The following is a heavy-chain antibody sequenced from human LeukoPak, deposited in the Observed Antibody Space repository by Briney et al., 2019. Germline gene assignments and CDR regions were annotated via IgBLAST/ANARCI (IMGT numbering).Heavy chain of an antibody. CDR2: ISSSSNNI. J-gene: IGHJ5*02. CDR3: ARRGP. V-gene: IGHV3-48*01. Sequence: GGSLRLSCAASGFTFSGYGMHWVRQAPGKGLEWVSYISSSSNNIYYADSVKGRFTISRDDAKNSLYLQMNSLRAEDTAVYYCARRGPWGQGTLVTVSS. CDR1: GFTFSGYG.